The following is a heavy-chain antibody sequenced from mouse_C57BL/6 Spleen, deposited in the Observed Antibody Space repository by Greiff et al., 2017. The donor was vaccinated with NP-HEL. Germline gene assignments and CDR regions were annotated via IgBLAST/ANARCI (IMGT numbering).Heavy chain of an antibody. J-gene: IGHJ4*01. Sequence: EVQLVESGGGLVKPGGSLKLSCAASGFTFSSYTMSWVRQTPEKRLEWVATISGGGGNTYYPDRVKGRFTISRDNAKNTLYLQMSSLRSEDTALYYCARHTGLRRSAMDYWGQGTSVTVSS. CDR2: ISGGGGNT. CDR1: GFTFSSYT. D-gene: IGHD2-4*01. CDR3: ARHTGLRRSAMDY. V-gene: IGHV5-9*01.